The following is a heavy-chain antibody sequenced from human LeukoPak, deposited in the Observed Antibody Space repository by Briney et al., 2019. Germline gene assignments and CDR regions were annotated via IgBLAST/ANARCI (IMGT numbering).Heavy chain of an antibody. Sequence: GGSLRLSCAASGFTFSSYGMHWVRQAPGKGLEWAAVIWYDGSNKYYADSVKGRFTISRDNSKNTLYLQMNSLRAEDTAVYYCAKQADYYDSSGYYPYYFDYWGQGTLVTVSS. J-gene: IGHJ4*02. CDR2: IWYDGSNK. D-gene: IGHD3-22*01. V-gene: IGHV3-33*06. CDR1: GFTFSSYG. CDR3: AKQADYYDSSGYYPYYFDY.